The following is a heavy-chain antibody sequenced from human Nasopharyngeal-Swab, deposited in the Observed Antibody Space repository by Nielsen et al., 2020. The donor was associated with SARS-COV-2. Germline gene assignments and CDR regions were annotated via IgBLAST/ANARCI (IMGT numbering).Heavy chain of an antibody. D-gene: IGHD6-19*01. J-gene: IGHJ4*02. V-gene: IGHV2-70*01. Sequence: IRQPPGKALEWLALIDWDDDKYYSTSLKTRFTISKDTSKNQVVLTMTNMDPVDTATYYCARTAVAGDFDYWGQGTLATVSS. CDR2: IDWDDDK. CDR3: ARTAVAGDFDY.